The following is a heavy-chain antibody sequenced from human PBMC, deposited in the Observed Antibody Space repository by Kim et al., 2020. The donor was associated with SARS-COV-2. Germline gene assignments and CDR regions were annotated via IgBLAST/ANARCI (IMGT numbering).Heavy chain of an antibody. V-gene: IGHV3-64*01. CDR2: T. Sequence: TNYANSVKGRCTISRDNSRNTLFLQRGDLRADDMAVYYCARERGGYYFDYWGQGTLVTVSS. CDR3: ARERGGYYFDY. D-gene: IGHD3-16*01. J-gene: IGHJ4*02.